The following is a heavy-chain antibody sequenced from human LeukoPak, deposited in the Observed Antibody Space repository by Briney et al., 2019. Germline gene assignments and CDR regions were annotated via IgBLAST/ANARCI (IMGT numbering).Heavy chain of an antibody. V-gene: IGHV1-69*06. CDR1: GGTFSSYA. CDR2: IIPIFGTA. J-gene: IGHJ4*02. Sequence: ASVKVSCKASGGTFSSYAISWVRQAPGQGLEWMGGIIPIFGTANYAQKFQGRVTITADKSTSTAYMELSSLRSEDTAVYYRARARYDILTGCYNGYYFDYWGQGTLVTVSS. CDR3: ARARYDILTGCYNGYYFDY. D-gene: IGHD3-9*01.